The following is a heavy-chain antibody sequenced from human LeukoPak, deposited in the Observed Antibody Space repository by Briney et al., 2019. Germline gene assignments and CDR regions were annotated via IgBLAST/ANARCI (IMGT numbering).Heavy chain of an antibody. J-gene: IGHJ4*02. Sequence: VASVKVSCKASGGTFSSYAISWVRQAPGQGLEWMGGIIPIFGTANYAQKFQGRVTITADESTSTAYMELSSLRSEDTAVYYCARGYCSSTDCHLARHFEYWGQGTLVTVSS. V-gene: IGHV1-69*01. CDR3: ARGYCSSTDCHLARHFEY. D-gene: IGHD2-2*01. CDR2: IIPIFGTA. CDR1: GGTFSSYA.